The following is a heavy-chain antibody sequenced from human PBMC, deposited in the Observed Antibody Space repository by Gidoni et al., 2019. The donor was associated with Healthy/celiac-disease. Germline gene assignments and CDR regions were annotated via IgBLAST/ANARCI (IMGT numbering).Heavy chain of an antibody. J-gene: IGHJ3*01. CDR1: GASFTSYW. Sequence: EVQLVQSGAEVKKPGESLKISCEGFGASFTSYWIGWVRQMPEKGLEWMGIIYPADSDTRYSPSLQGQVTISADKSISTAYLQWSSLKASDTAMYYCASRLYDSNFDGFDLWGRGTKVTVSS. CDR2: IYPADSDT. D-gene: IGHD3-22*01. V-gene: IGHV5-51*01. CDR3: ASRLYDSNFDGFDL.